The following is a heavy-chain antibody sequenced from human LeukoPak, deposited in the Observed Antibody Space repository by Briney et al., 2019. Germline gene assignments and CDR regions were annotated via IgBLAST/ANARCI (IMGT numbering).Heavy chain of an antibody. D-gene: IGHD4-17*01. CDR2: VNPNSGDT. V-gene: IGHV1-2*02. CDR3: VKRGRQGDYAYDY. CDR1: GYTFTGYY. J-gene: IGHJ4*02. Sequence: GASVKVSCKASGYTFTGYYMHWVRQAPGQGLEWMGWVNPNSGDTKYAQKFQGRVTMTMDSSITTAYMELRGLRADDTAVYYCVKRGRQGDYAYDYWGQGTLVTVSS.